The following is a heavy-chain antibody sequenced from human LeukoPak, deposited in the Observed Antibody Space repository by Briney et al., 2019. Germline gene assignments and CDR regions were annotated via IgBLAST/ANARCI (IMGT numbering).Heavy chain of an antibody. V-gene: IGHV3-7*01. Sequence: PGGSLRLPCAASGFTFSSYWMSWVRQAPGKGLEWVANIKQDGSEKYYVDSVKGRFTISRDNAKNSLYLQMNSLRAEDTAVYYCARSEYYGSGSYYTYPDYWGQGTLVTVSS. J-gene: IGHJ4*02. D-gene: IGHD3-10*01. CDR1: GFTFSSYW. CDR3: ARSEYYGSGSYYTYPDY. CDR2: IKQDGSEK.